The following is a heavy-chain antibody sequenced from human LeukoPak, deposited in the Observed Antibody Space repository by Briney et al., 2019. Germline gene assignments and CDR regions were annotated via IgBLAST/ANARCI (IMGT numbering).Heavy chain of an antibody. Sequence: SETLSLTCTVSGGSISSGSYYWSWIRQPAGKGLEWIGRIYTSGSTNYNPSLKSRVTISVDTSKNQFSLKLSSVTAADTAVYYCARRTYSSGWDYFDYWGQGTLVTVSS. J-gene: IGHJ4*02. D-gene: IGHD6-19*01. CDR2: IYTSGST. CDR3: ARRTYSSGWDYFDY. V-gene: IGHV4-61*02. CDR1: GGSISSGSYY.